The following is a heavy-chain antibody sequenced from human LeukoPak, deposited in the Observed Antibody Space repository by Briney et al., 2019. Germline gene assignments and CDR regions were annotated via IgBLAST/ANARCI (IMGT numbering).Heavy chain of an antibody. J-gene: IGHJ4*02. CDR3: AKDANFLRSSGYLIPIDF. D-gene: IGHD3-22*01. CDR2: ISGNGLGT. Sequence: GGSLRLSCAASGFTFSLNAMNWVRQAPGKGLEWVAAISGNGLGTYYADSVKGRFNISRDNSRNTLYLHMNSLRIEDTAFYYCAKDANFLRSSGYLIPIDFWGQGTLVTVSS. V-gene: IGHV3-23*01. CDR1: GFTFSLNA.